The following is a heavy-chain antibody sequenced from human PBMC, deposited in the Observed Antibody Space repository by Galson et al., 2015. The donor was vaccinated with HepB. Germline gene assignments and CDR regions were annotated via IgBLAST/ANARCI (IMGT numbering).Heavy chain of an antibody. Sequence: SVKVSCKASGYTFPSYGITWVRQAPGQGLEWMGWTSAYDTDTNYAQKFQGRVTMTTDTSTSTVYMELSSLRSEDTAVYYCARALTRLGSGSLLGYWGQGTLVTVSS. V-gene: IGHV1-18*04. CDR1: GYTFPSYG. CDR3: ARALTRLGSGSLLGY. J-gene: IGHJ4*02. CDR2: TSAYDTDT. D-gene: IGHD3-10*01.